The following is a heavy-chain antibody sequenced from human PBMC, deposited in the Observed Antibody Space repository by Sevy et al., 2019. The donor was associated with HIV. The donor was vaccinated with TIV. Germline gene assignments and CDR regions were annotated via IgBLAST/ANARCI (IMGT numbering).Heavy chain of an antibody. J-gene: IGHJ4*02. V-gene: IGHV3-23*01. D-gene: IGHD2-2*01. Sequence: GGSLRLSCVASGFSFDRYWMNWVRQAPGKGLEWVSTFSFGCGKINYADSVKGRFTISRDNSKNTLYLQMNSLRAEDTALYYCAREGCSKPHDYWGQGTLVTVSS. CDR2: FSFGCGKI. CDR3: AREGCSKPHDY. CDR1: GFSFDRYW.